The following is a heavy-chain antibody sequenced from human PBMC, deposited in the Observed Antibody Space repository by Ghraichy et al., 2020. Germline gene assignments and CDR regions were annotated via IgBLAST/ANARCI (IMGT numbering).Heavy chain of an antibody. V-gene: IGHV3-30*04. CDR1: GFTFSSYA. Sequence: GGSLRLSCAASGFTFSSYAMHWVRQAPGKGLEWVAVISYDGSNKYYADSVKGRFTISRDNSKNTLYLQMNSLRAEDTAVYYCAREGLADRGPFDYWGQGTLVTVSS. D-gene: IGHD6-6*01. J-gene: IGHJ4*02. CDR3: AREGLADRGPFDY. CDR2: ISYDGSNK.